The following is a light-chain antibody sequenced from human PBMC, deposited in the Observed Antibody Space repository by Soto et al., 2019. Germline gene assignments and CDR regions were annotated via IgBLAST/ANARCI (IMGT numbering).Light chain of an antibody. V-gene: IGKV1-5*01. J-gene: IGKJ1*01. CDR2: GAS. Sequence: DIQMTQSPPTLSASVGDRVTITCRASQSIRHYLAWYQQRPGKAPKLLIYGASTLQRGVPSRFSGSGSGTEFTLTISSLQPDDFGTYFCQHHNSYSQTFGQGTKVEIK. CDR1: QSIRHY. CDR3: QHHNSYSQT.